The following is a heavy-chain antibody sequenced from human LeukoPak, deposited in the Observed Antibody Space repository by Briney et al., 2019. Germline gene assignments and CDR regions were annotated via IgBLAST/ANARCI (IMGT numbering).Heavy chain of an antibody. D-gene: IGHD3-22*01. CDR3: ASSDYYDSSGYGY. CDR2: ISSSSSTI. CDR1: GSTFSSYS. J-gene: IGHJ4*02. V-gene: IGHV3-48*02. Sequence: GGSLRLSCAASGSTFSSYSMNWVRQAPGKGLEWVSYISSSSSTIYYADSVKGRFTISRDNAKNSLYLQMNSLRDEDTAVYYCASSDYYDSSGYGYWGQGTLVTVSS.